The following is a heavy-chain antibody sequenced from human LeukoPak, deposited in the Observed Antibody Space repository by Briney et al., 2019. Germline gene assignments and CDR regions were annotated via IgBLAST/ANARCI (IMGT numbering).Heavy chain of an antibody. J-gene: IGHJ4*02. CDR3: ASDSGSYYRFDY. D-gene: IGHD1-26*01. CDR2: ISGSGGST. Sequence: GGSLRLSCAASGFTFSSYAMSWVRQAPGKGLEWVSAISGSGGSTYYADSVKGRFTISRDSSKNTLYLQMNSLRAEDTAVYYCASDSGSYYRFDYWGQGTLVTVSS. CDR1: GFTFSSYA. V-gene: IGHV3-23*01.